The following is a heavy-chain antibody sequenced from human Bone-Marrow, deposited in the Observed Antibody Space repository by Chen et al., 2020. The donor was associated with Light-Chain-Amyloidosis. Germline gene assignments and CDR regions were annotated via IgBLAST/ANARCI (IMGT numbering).Heavy chain of an antibody. CDR3: ARGPSEVEWGVVKSAFAFDF. Sequence: QLQLQESGPGLVEPSQTLSLTCTVSGASIISGEYYWGWMRQAPGKGLEWIGSIFRGDITYYTSSLKSRVTLSVDTSNNHISLRLRSVTAGDTAIYYCARGPSEVEWGVVKSAFAFDFWGQGTMVTVSS. V-gene: IGHV4-39*07. D-gene: IGHD2-21*01. J-gene: IGHJ3*01. CDR1: GASIISGEYY. CDR2: IFRGDIT.